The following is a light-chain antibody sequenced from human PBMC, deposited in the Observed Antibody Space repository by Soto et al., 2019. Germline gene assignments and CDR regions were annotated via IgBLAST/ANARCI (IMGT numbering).Light chain of an antibody. CDR1: YSDIGAYNY. V-gene: IGLV2-8*01. CDR2: EVS. CDR3: QSYDNFLRVI. J-gene: IGLJ2*01. Sequence: QSALTQPPSASGSPGQSVTIPCTGTYSDIGAYNYVSWYQQRPGEAPKLIIYEVSKRPSGVPDRIFASKSGNTASLAITGLQAEDEADYYCQSYDNFLRVIFGGGTKVTVL.